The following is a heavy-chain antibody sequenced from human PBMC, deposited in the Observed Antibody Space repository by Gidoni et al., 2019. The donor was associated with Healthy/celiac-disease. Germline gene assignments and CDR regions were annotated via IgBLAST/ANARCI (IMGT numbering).Heavy chain of an antibody. CDR3: ARNVLPSSYGMDV. V-gene: IGHV1-69*01. CDR2: IIPIFGIA. D-gene: IGHD3-10*02. Sequence: QVQLVQSGAEGKKPGSSVKVSCKASGATFSSYAISWVRQAPGQGLEWMGGIIPIFGIANYAQKFQGRVTITADESTSTAYMELSSLRSEDTAVYYCARNVLPSSYGMDVWGQGTTVTVSS. CDR1: GATFSSYA. J-gene: IGHJ6*02.